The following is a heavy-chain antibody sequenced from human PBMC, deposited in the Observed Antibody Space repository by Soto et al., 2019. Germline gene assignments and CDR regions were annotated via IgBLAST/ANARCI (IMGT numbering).Heavy chain of an antibody. J-gene: IGHJ4*02. V-gene: IGHV3-23*01. CDR3: AKDTYTMIVVATGYC. CDR2: ISGSGGST. D-gene: IGHD3-22*01. CDR1: GFTFSSYA. Sequence: GGSLRLSCAASGFTFSSYAMSCVRQAPGKGLEWVSAISGSGGSTYYADSVKGRFTISRDNSKNTLYLQMNSLRAEDTAVYYGAKDTYTMIVVATGYCWGQGTRVTVSS.